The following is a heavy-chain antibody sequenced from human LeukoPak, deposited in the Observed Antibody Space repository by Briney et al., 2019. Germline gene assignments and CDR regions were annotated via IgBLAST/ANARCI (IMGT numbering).Heavy chain of an antibody. CDR1: GYTFTGYY. CDR2: INPNSGGT. V-gene: IGHV1-2*02. Sequence: ASVKVSCKASGYTFTGYYMHWARQAPGQGLEWMGWINPNSGGTNYAQKFRGRVTMTRDTSISTAYMELSRLRSDDTAVYYCAREGEPVDYVWGSPYDYWGQGTLVTVSS. D-gene: IGHD3-16*01. J-gene: IGHJ4*02. CDR3: AREGEPVDYVWGSPYDY.